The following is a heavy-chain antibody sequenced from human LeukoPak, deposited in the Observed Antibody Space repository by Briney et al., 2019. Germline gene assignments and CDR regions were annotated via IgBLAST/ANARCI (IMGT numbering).Heavy chain of an antibody. CDR2: ISGSGGST. CDR3: ATTTMIPHDAFDI. V-gene: IGHV3-23*01. D-gene: IGHD3-22*01. J-gene: IGHJ3*02. Sequence: GGSLRLSCAASGFTFSSYAMSWVRQAPGKGLEWVSAISGSGGSTYYADSVKGRFTISRDNSKNTLYLQMNSLRAEDTAVYYCATTTMIPHDAFDIWGQGTMVTVSS. CDR1: GFTFSSYA.